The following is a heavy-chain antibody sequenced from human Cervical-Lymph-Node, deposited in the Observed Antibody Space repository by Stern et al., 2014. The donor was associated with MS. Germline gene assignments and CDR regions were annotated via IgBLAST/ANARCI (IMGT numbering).Heavy chain of an antibody. CDR2: ISSSGRTI. CDR3: ARIVFGLDV. V-gene: IGHV3-48*01. D-gene: IGHD3-10*02. CDR1: GFAFSGYS. Sequence: EDQLVESGGGLVQPGGSLRLSCAASGFAFSGYSMVWVRQAPGKGLEWVSYISSSGRTIYSADSVKGRFTISRDNAKNSLYLQMNSLRAEDTAVYYCARIVFGLDVWGQGTTVIVSS. J-gene: IGHJ6*02.